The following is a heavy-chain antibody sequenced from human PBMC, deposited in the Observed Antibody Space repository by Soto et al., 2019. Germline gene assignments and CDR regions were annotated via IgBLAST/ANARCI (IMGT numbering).Heavy chain of an antibody. V-gene: IGHV3-48*03. CDR1: GFTFSSYE. Sequence: GGSLRLSCAASGFTFSSYEMNWVHQAPGKGLEWVSYISSTGNTIYYADSVKGRFTISRDNAKNSLYLQMTSLRAEDTAVYFCARAPYGDYFDYWGQGTLVTVSS. D-gene: IGHD4-17*01. CDR3: ARAPYGDYFDY. J-gene: IGHJ4*02. CDR2: ISSTGNTI.